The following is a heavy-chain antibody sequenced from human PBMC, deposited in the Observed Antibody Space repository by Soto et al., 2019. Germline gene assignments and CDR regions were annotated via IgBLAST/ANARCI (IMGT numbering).Heavy chain of an antibody. V-gene: IGHV5-51*01. Sequence: PGESLKISCKGSGYSFTSYWIGWVRQMPGKGLEWMGIIYPGDSDTRYNPSFQGQVTISADKSISTAYLQWSSLKASDTAMYYCARLGFEHDYGDYEDDPKKSYYGMDVWGQGTTVTVSS. D-gene: IGHD4-17*01. CDR3: ARLGFEHDYGDYEDDPKKSYYGMDV. CDR2: IYPGDSDT. CDR1: GYSFTSYW. J-gene: IGHJ6*02.